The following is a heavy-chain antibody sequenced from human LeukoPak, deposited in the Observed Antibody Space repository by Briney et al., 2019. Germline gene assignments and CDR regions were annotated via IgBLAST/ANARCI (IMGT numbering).Heavy chain of an antibody. CDR1: VYAFSRFS. J-gene: IGHJ3*02. Sequence: ASVKVSCKASVYAFSRFSFTWLRQAPGHGLEWLGWISPHTGNTSYSEKFQGRVTMTRDPSTNTAYMELRSLKSDDTAVYYCANPSSSWHDAFDMWGQGTMVIVSS. V-gene: IGHV1-18*01. CDR3: ANPSSSWHDAFDM. CDR2: ISPHTGNT. D-gene: IGHD6-19*01.